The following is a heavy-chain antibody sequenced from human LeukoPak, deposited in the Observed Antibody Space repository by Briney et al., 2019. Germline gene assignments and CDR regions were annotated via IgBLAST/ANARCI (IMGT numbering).Heavy chain of an antibody. Sequence: SGTLSLTCAVSGGSISSSNWWSWVRQPPGKGLEWIGSIYYSGSTYYNPSLKSRVTISVDTSKNQFSLKLSSVTAADTAVYYCASQYYDYVWGSYPQFDYWGQGTLVTVSS. V-gene: IGHV4-4*02. D-gene: IGHD3-16*02. CDR1: GGSISSSNW. CDR3: ASQYYDYVWGSYPQFDY. CDR2: IYYSGST. J-gene: IGHJ4*02.